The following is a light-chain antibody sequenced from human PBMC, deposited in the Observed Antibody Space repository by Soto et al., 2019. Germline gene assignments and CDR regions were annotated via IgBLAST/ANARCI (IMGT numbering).Light chain of an antibody. CDR1: SSDVGGYNY. Sequence: QSALTQPASVSGSPGQSITISCTGTSSDVGGYNYVSWYQQHPGKAPKLMIYDVSNRPSGVSNRFSGSKSVNTASLTISGLQSEDEADYYCSSYASSSTLVIFGGGTKLTVL. V-gene: IGLV2-14*03. CDR3: SSYASSSTLVI. J-gene: IGLJ2*01. CDR2: DVS.